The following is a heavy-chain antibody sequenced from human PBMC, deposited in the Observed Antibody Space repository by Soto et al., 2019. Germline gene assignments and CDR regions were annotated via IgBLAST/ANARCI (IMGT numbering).Heavy chain of an antibody. CDR3: ARVYFYGMDV. V-gene: IGHV3-21*01. J-gene: IGHJ6*02. CDR1: GFIFMSFG. Sequence: LRLSCAASGFIFMSFGMNWVRQAPGRGLEWVSSISSSSSFIYYAESVKGRFTISRDNAKNSLYLEMDSLRAEDTAVYYCARVYFYGMDVWGQGTTVTVSS. CDR2: ISSSSSFI.